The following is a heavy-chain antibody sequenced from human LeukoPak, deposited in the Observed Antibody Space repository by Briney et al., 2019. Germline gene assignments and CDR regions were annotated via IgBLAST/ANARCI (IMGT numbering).Heavy chain of an antibody. J-gene: IGHJ4*02. Sequence: GGSLRLSCAASGFTFNRAWMSWVRQAPGKGLEWVALIKTKSERGTTDYAAPVEGRFTISRDDSKSTLFLQINSLKAEDTAMYYCNTALGGMATFDGYWGQGTLVTVSS. CDR1: GFTFNRAW. D-gene: IGHD5-24*01. V-gene: IGHV3-15*01. CDR3: NTALGGMATFDGY. CDR2: IKTKSERGTT.